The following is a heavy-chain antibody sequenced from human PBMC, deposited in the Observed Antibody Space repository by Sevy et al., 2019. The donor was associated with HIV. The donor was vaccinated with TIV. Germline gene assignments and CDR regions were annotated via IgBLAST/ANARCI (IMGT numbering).Heavy chain of an antibody. CDR3: ARREVVAAAFDI. V-gene: IGHV1-2*02. CDR1: GYTFTDYY. CDR2: MKPNSSGT. Sequence: ASVKVSCKASGYTFTDYYMHWVRQAPGQRLEWLGWMKPNSSGTNCVQKFQGRVTMTRYTSISTAYMELNSPTSNDTAVYYCARREVVAAAFDIWGQGTMVTVSS. D-gene: IGHD2-2*01. J-gene: IGHJ3*02.